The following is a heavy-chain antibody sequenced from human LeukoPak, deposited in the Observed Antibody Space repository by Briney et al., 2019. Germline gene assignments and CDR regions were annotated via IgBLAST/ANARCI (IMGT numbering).Heavy chain of an antibody. CDR1: GYTFTGYY. Sequence: ASVKVSCKASGYTFTGYYMHWVRQAPGQGLEWMGWINPNSGGTNYAQKFQGRVTMTRDTSISTAYMELSRLRSDDTAVYYCARGPERIVVVVPAAISPIGDYWGQGTLVTVSS. V-gene: IGHV1-2*02. D-gene: IGHD2-2*02. CDR2: INPNSGGT. J-gene: IGHJ4*02. CDR3: ARGPERIVVVVPAAISPIGDY.